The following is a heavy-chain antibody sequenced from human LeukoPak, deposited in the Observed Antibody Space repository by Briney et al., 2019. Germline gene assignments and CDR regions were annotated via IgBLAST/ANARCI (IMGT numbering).Heavy chain of an antibody. CDR1: GGSISSYY. Sequence: KPSETLPLTCTVSGGSISSYYWSWIRQPPGKGLEWIGYIYYSGSTNYNPSLKSRVTISVDTSKNQFSLKLSSVTAADTAVYYCARGTVSGNDDYYDSSGYSYWYFDLWGRGTLVTVSS. J-gene: IGHJ2*01. CDR3: ARGTVSGNDDYYDSSGYSYWYFDL. CDR2: IYYSGST. V-gene: IGHV4-59*01. D-gene: IGHD3-22*01.